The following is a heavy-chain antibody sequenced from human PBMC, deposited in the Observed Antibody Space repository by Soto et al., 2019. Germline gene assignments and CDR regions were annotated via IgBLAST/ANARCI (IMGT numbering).Heavy chain of an antibody. Sequence: ASVKVSCKASGYTFTGYYMHWVRQAPGQGLEWMGWINPNSGGTNYAQKFQGWVTMTRDTSISTAYMELSRLRSDDTAAYYCARGDFWIYYFDYWGQGTLVTVSS. V-gene: IGHV1-2*04. CDR1: GYTFTGYY. J-gene: IGHJ4*02. CDR3: ARGDFWIYYFDY. CDR2: INPNSGGT. D-gene: IGHD3-3*01.